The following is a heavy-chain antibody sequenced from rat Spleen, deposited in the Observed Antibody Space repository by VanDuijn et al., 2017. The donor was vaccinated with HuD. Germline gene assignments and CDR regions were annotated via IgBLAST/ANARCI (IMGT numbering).Heavy chain of an antibody. Sequence: QVQLKESGPGLVQPSQTLSLTCTVSGFSLTDYSVHWVRQPPGKGLEWMGRMKYDGDKYYNSALKSRLSISRDTSKSQVFLKLNILQTEDTAIYYCTREGMGITPLYFDYWGQGVMVTVSS. CDR1: GFSLTDYS. CDR3: TREGMGITPLYFDY. V-gene: IGHV2S30*01. CDR2: MKYDGDK. D-gene: IGHD1-9*01. J-gene: IGHJ2*01.